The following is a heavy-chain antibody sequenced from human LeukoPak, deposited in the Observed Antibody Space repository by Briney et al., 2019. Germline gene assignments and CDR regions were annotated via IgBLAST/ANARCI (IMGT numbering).Heavy chain of an antibody. CDR3: ARSSHDYSNYRTIYNWFDP. CDR1: GASISSYY. Sequence: SETLSLTCTVSGASISSYYWTWIRQPPGKGLEWIGYRHYSGSANHNPSLKSRVTISVDTSKNQFSLKLSSVTAADTAVYYCARSSHDYSNYRTIYNWFDPWGQGTLVTVSS. V-gene: IGHV4-59*01. D-gene: IGHD4-11*01. J-gene: IGHJ5*02. CDR2: RHYSGSA.